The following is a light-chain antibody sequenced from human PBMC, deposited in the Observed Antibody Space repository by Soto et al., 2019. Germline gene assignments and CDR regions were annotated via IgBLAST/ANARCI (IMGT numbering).Light chain of an antibody. CDR1: QGISSY. V-gene: IGKV1-9*01. CDR3: QQSYSTPPAFT. J-gene: IGKJ3*01. CDR2: TAS. Sequence: DIQLTQSPSFLSASVGDRVTITCRASQGISSYLAWYQQKPGKAPKLLISTASTLQSGVPSRFSGSGSGTEFTLTISSLQPEDFATYYCQQSYSTPPAFTFGPGTKVDIK.